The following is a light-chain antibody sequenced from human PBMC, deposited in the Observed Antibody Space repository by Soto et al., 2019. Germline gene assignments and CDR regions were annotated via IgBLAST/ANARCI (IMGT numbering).Light chain of an antibody. Sequence: EIVLTQSPDTLSLSPGERATLSCRASQSVSSSFLAWYQQKPGQAPRLLIYRASSRATGIPDRFTGSGSGKDFTLTISRLEPEDFAVYYCQQYESSPLTFGGGTKVEI. V-gene: IGKV3-20*01. CDR3: QQYESSPLT. J-gene: IGKJ4*01. CDR1: QSVSSSF. CDR2: RAS.